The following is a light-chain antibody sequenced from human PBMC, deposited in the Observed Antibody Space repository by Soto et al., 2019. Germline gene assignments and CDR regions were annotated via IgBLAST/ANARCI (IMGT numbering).Light chain of an antibody. CDR1: SSNIGSNY. V-gene: IGLV1-47*01. CDR2: RNN. CDR3: QTYDSKLDGSV. Sequence: QPVLTQPPSASGTPGQRVTISCSGSSSNIGSNYVYWYQQLPGTAPKLLIYRNNQRPSGVPDRFSGSKSGTSASLAISELQPGDQADYYCQTYDSKLDGSVFGGGTKLTVL. J-gene: IGLJ3*02.